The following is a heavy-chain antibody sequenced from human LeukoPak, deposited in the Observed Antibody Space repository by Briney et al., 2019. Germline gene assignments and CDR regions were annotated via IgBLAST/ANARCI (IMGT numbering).Heavy chain of an antibody. CDR3: ARDLLGGGTFDI. CDR1: GFAFSRYW. J-gene: IGHJ3*02. Sequence: GGSLRLSRAASGFAFSRYWMTWVRQAPGKGLEWVLYISSDSRTIYYADSVKGRFATTRDKAQNTPDLQMSGRRAEDTAVYYCARDLLGGGTFDICGQGTKVTVSS. D-gene: IGHD3-16*01. V-gene: IGHV3-48*01. CDR2: ISSDSRTI.